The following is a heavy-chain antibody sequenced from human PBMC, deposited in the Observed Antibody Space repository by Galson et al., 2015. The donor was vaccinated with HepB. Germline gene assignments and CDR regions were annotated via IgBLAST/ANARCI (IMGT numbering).Heavy chain of an antibody. CDR2: INPSADTT. CDR3: ARDLRMNEWELPDY. D-gene: IGHD1-26*01. J-gene: IGHJ4*02. CDR1: GVTFSNFA. Sequence: SVKVSCKVSGVTFSNFAIDWVRQAPGQGLEWMGIINPSADTTSYAEKFQGRVSMTRDTSTTTVFMELSSLRSEDTAVYYCARDLRMNEWELPDYWGQGTLVIVSS. V-gene: IGHV1-46*03.